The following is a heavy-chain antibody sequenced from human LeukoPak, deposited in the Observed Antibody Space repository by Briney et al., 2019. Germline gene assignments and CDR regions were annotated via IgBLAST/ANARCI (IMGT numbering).Heavy chain of an antibody. V-gene: IGHV4-4*07. J-gene: IGHJ4*02. CDR2: IYTSGST. D-gene: IGHD2-2*01. CDR1: GGSISSYY. CDR3: AREGSLYPAAISYFDY. Sequence: TSETLSLTCTVSGGSISSYYWSWIRQPAGKGLEWIGRIYTSGSTNYNPSLKSRVTMSVDTSKNQFSLKLSSVTAADTAVYYCAREGSLYPAAISYFDYWGQGTLVTVSS.